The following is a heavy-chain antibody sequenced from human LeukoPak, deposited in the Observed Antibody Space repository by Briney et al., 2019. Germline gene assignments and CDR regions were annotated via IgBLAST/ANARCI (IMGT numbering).Heavy chain of an antibody. CDR1: GFTFDDYG. V-gene: IGHV3-20*04. D-gene: IGHD1-26*01. J-gene: IGHJ5*02. CDR3: AREVGATSRNWFDP. Sequence: GGSLRLSCAASGFTFDDYGMSWVRQAPGKGLEWVSGINWNGGSTGYADSVKGRFTISRDNAKNSLYLQMNSLRAEDTALYYCAREVGATSRNWFDPWGQGTLVTVSS. CDR2: INWNGGST.